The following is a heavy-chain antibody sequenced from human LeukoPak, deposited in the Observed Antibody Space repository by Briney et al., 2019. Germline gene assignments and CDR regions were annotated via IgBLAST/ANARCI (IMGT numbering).Heavy chain of an antibody. CDR3: ARGNKVVSDGFDM. Sequence: ASVKVSCKASGYTFTGYYMHWVRQATGQGLEWMGWKNPNSGNTGYAQNFRGRVTITRNTSISTAYMELSSLRSEDTAVYFCARGNKVVSDGFDMWGQGTMVTVSS. V-gene: IGHV1-8*03. D-gene: IGHD2-8*02. CDR1: GYTFTGYY. CDR2: KNPNSGNT. J-gene: IGHJ3*02.